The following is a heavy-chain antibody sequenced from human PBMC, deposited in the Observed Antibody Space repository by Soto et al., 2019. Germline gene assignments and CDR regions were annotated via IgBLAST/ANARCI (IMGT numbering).Heavy chain of an antibody. J-gene: IGHJ6*03. CDR1: GFTFSSYS. CDR2: ISSSSSYI. V-gene: IGHV3-21*01. D-gene: IGHD3-3*01. Sequence: GGSLRLSCAASGFTFSSYSMNWVRQAPGKGLEWVSSISSSSSYIYYADSVKGRFTISRDNAKNSLYLQMNSLRAEDTAVYDCAREGVTIFGVAEWRHYYYYYMDVWGKWTTVTVSS. CDR3: AREGVTIFGVAEWRHYYYYYMDV.